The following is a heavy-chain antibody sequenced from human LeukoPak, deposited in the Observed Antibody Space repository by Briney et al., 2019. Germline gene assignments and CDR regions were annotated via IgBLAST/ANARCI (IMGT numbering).Heavy chain of an antibody. Sequence: GGSLRLSCVASGFTFSSYTMNWVRQTPGKGLEWVSSISGSSYYIYYADSVRGRFTISRDNAKNSLYLQMNSLRAEDTAVYYCARSTRRDSEIALAEYFQHWGQGTLVTVSS. J-gene: IGHJ1*01. CDR2: ISGSSYYI. CDR1: GFTFSSYT. CDR3: ARSTRRDSEIALAEYFQH. D-gene: IGHD1-26*01. V-gene: IGHV3-21*04.